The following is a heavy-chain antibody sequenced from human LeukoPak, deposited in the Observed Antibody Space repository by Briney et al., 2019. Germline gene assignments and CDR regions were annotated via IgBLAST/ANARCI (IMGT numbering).Heavy chain of an antibody. CDR3: ARDSGYDEYYYMDV. CDR2: IIPIFDTT. D-gene: IGHD5-12*01. V-gene: IGHV1-69*13. J-gene: IGHJ6*03. CDR1: GGTFRSYA. Sequence: SVKVSCKVSGGTFRSYAINWVRQAPGQGLEWMGGIIPIFDTTNYAQKFQGRVTITADESTSTAYMELSSLRSEDTAVYYCARDSGYDEYYYMDVWGKGTTVTISS.